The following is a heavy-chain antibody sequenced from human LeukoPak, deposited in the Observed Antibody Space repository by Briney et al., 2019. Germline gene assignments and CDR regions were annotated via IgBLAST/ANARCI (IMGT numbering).Heavy chain of an antibody. CDR3: ARSPKGLIVPYYFDY. V-gene: IGHV3-11*01. Sequence: TGGSLRLSCAASGFTFSDYYMSWIRQAPGKGLEWVSYISSSGSTIYYADSVKGRFTISRDNAKNSLYLQMNSLRAEDTAVYYCARSPKGLIVPYYFDYWGQGTLVTVSS. D-gene: IGHD3-22*01. CDR2: ISSSGSTI. CDR1: GFTFSDYY. J-gene: IGHJ4*02.